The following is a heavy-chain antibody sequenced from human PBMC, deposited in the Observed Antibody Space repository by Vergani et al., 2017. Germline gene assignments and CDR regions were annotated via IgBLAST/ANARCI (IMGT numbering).Heavy chain of an antibody. J-gene: IGHJ4*02. Sequence: QVQLQQWGAGLLKPSETLSLTCAVYGGSFSGYYWSWIRQPPGKGLEWIGEINHSGSTYYNPSLKTRVTISVDTSKNQFSLKLSSVTAADTAVYYCARDYLYDSSGYYQYYFDYWGQGTLVTVSS. D-gene: IGHD3-22*01. V-gene: IGHV4-34*01. CDR2: INHSGST. CDR3: ARDYLYDSSGYYQYYFDY. CDR1: GGSFSGYY.